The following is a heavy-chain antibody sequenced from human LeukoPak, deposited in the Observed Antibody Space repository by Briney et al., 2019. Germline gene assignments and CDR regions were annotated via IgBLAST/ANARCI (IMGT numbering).Heavy chain of an antibody. V-gene: IGHV4-59*01. Sequence: KSSETLSLTCTVSGGSISSYYWSWIRQPPGKGLEWIGYIYYSGSTNYNPSLKSRVTISVDTSKNQFSLKLSSVTAADTAVYYCARVIPPAKVTIFGVAPSGFDPWGQGTLVTVSS. CDR3: ARVIPPAKVTIFGVAPSGFDP. D-gene: IGHD3-3*01. CDR1: GGSISSYY. CDR2: IYYSGST. J-gene: IGHJ5*02.